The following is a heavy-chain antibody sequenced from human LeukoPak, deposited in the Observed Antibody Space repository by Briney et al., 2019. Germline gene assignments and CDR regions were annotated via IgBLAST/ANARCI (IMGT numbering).Heavy chain of an antibody. D-gene: IGHD3-22*01. J-gene: IGHJ4*02. V-gene: IGHV4-39*01. Sequence: SETLSLTCTVSGGSISSSSYYWGWIRQPPGEGLEWIGSIYYSGSTYYNPSLKSRVTISVDTSKNQFSLKLSSVTAADTAVYYCAREVVVITSYYFDYWGQGTLVTVSS. CDR2: IYYSGST. CDR1: GGSISSSSYY. CDR3: AREVVVITSYYFDY.